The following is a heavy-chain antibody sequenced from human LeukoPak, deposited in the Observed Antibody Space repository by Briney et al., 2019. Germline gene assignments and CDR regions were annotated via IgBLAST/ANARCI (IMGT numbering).Heavy chain of an antibody. V-gene: IGHV6-1*01. CDR3: AREYSYAIDY. J-gene: IGHJ4*02. CDR2: TYYRSKWYN. CDR1: GDSVSSNSAA. Sequence: SQTLSLTCAISGDSVSSNSAAWNWLRQSPSRGLEWLGRTYYRSKWYNNYAVSVKSRITINPDTSKNQFYLQLNSVTPEDTAVCYCAREYSYAIDYWGQGTLVTVSS. D-gene: IGHD5-18*01.